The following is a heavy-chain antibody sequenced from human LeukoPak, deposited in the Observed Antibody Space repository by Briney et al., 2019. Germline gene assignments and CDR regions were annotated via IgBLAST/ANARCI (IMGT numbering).Heavy chain of an antibody. J-gene: IGHJ4*02. CDR1: GGSISSYY. Sequence: PSETLSLTCTVSGGSISSYYWSWIRQPPGKGLEWIGYIYYSGSTNYNPSLKSRVTISVDTSKNQFSLKLSSVTAADTAVYYCARARIVGAYLFDYWGQGTLVTVSS. V-gene: IGHV4-59*01. CDR2: IYYSGST. CDR3: ARARIVGAYLFDY. D-gene: IGHD1-26*01.